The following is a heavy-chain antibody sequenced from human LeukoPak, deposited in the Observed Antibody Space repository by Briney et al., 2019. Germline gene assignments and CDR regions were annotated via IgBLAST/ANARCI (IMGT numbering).Heavy chain of an antibody. D-gene: IGHD2-8*01. Sequence: GGSLRLSCAASGFAFSSYGMHWVRQAPGKGLEWVAVIWYDGSNKYYADSVKGRFTISRDNSKNTLYLQMSSLRAEDTAVYYCARDLKYCTNGVCYRRLDYWGQGTLVTVSS. CDR3: ARDLKYCTNGVCYRRLDY. CDR1: GFAFSSYG. CDR2: IWYDGSNK. V-gene: IGHV3-33*01. J-gene: IGHJ4*02.